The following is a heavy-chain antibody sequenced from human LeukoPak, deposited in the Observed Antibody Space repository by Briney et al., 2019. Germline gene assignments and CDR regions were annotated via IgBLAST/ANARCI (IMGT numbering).Heavy chain of an antibody. Sequence: PGGSLRLSCAVSGFTFSNFWMSLVRQAPGRGLEWVANIHPEGNEKYHVESVKGRFTISRDNTKNLLFLQMNGLRVEDTAVYYCARGDDFSGDHWGQGTLVTVSS. V-gene: IGHV3-7*04. J-gene: IGHJ4*02. D-gene: IGHD1-1*01. CDR1: GFTFSNFW. CDR2: IHPEGNEK. CDR3: ARGDDFSGDH.